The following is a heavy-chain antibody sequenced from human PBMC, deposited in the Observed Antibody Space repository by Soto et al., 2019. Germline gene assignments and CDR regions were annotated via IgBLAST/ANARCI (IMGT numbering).Heavy chain of an antibody. CDR2: IWYDGSIK. D-gene: IGHD2-8*02. CDR3: ARIDCTGDNCNPYYHYGMDV. Sequence: GGSLRLSCAATGFTFHTYGMHWVRQIPVHGIQRVAIIWYDGSIKCYADSVRGRFTISRDNSKNTLYLQMNSLRDGDTAVYYCARIDCTGDNCNPYYHYGMDVWGQGTTVTVSS. J-gene: IGHJ6*02. CDR1: GFTFHTYG. V-gene: IGHV3-33*01.